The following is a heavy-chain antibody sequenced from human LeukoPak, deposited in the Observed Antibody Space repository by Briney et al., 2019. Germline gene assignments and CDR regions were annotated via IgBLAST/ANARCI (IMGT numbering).Heavy chain of an antibody. CDR3: ARDGAPYDILTGYYTPEYYFDY. V-gene: IGHV4-4*07. D-gene: IGHD3-9*01. Sequence: SETLSLTCTVSGGSISSYYWSWIRQPAGKGLEWIGRIYTSGSTNYNPSLKSRVTMSVDTSKNQFSLKLSSVTAADTAVYYCARDGAPYDILTGYYTPEYYFDYWGQGTLVTVSS. J-gene: IGHJ4*02. CDR2: IYTSGST. CDR1: GGSISSYY.